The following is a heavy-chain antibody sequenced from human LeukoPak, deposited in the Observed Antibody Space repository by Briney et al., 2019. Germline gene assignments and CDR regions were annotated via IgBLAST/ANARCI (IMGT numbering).Heavy chain of an antibody. CDR1: GFTFSSSA. Sequence: PGGSLRLSCAASGFTFSSSAMSWVRQVPGKGLEWVSGISASGGSTSYADSVRGRFTISRDNSKNTLYVQMNSLRDEDTAVYYCAREQYFLGMDVWGQGTTVTVSS. CDR3: AREQYFLGMDV. CDR2: ISASGGST. J-gene: IGHJ6*02. V-gene: IGHV3-23*01. D-gene: IGHD4-11*01.